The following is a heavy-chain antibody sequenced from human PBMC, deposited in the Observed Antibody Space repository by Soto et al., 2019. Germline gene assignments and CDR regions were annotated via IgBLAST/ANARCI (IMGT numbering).Heavy chain of an antibody. D-gene: IGHD3-22*01. Sequence: ASVKGYCKVFGYTLTELSMHWVPQAPGKGLEWMGGFDPEDGETIYADKFQGRVTMTEDTSTDTAYMELSSRRSEDTAVYYCATDSYYDSSGLVSYGMDVWGQGATVTVS. J-gene: IGHJ6*01. CDR1: GYTLTELS. V-gene: IGHV1-24*01. CDR3: ATDSYYDSSGLVSYGMDV. CDR2: FDPEDGET.